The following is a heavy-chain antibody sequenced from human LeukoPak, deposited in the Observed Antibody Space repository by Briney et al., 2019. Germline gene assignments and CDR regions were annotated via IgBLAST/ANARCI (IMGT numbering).Heavy chain of an antibody. CDR3: AKSGQGSSWNFKLDY. CDR2: ISGSGGST. J-gene: IGHJ4*02. V-gene: IGHV3-23*01. Sequence: GGSLRLSCAASGFTFSSYAMSWVRQAPGKGLEWVSAISGSGGSTYYADSVKGRFTISRDNSKNTLYLQMISLRAEDTAVYYCAKSGQGSSWNFKLDYWGQGTLVTVSS. CDR1: GFTFSSYA. D-gene: IGHD6-13*01.